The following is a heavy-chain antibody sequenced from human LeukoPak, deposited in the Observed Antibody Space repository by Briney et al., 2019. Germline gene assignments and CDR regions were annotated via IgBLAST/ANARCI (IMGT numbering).Heavy chain of an antibody. D-gene: IGHD2-2*01. V-gene: IGHV3-48*04. J-gene: IGHJ4*02. Sequence: PGGSLRLSCAASGFTFSSYSMNWVRQAPGKGLEWVSYISSSSSTIYYADSVKGRFTISRDNAKNLLYLQMNSLRGEDTAVYYCARDTRGESDYWGQGTLVTVSS. CDR3: ARDTRGESDY. CDR1: GFTFSSYS. CDR2: ISSSSSTI.